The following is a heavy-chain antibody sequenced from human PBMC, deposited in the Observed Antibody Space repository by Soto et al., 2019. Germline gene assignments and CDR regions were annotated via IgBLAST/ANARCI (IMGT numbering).Heavy chain of an antibody. CDR3: ARGSSIAGLYYGMDV. J-gene: IGHJ6*02. V-gene: IGHV4-31*03. D-gene: IGHD6-6*01. CDR1: GGSIRSGCYY. CDR2: NYYSGIT. Sequence: SETLSLTCPVSGGSIRSGCYYWSWIRQHPGKGLEWIGYNYYSGITYYNPSLKSRVTISLDTSKNQFSLKLSSVTAADTAVYYCARGSSIAGLYYGMDVWGQGTTVTVSS.